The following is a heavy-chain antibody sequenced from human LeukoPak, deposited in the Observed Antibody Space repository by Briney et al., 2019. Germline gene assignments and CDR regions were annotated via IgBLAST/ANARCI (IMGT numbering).Heavy chain of an antibody. CDR2: IIPIFGTA. CDR1: GGTFSSYA. Sequence: ASVKVSCKASGGTFSSYAISWVRQAPGQGLEWMGGIIPIFGTANYAQKFQGRVTITADESTSTAYMELSSLRSEDTAVYYCARGAGSSWYVGYFQHWGQGTLVTVSS. J-gene: IGHJ1*01. D-gene: IGHD6-13*01. CDR3: ARGAGSSWYVGYFQH. V-gene: IGHV1-69*13.